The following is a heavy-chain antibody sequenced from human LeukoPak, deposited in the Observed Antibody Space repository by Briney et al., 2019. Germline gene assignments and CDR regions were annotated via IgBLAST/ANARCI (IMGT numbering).Heavy chain of an antibody. CDR1: GYTFTGYY. CDR3: ARDSYGDYFPYYYYGMDV. J-gene: IGHJ6*02. CDR2: INPNSGGT. V-gene: IGHV1-2*06. Sequence: ASVKVSCKASGYTFTGYYMHWVRQAPGQGLEWMGRINPNSGGTNYAQKFQGRVTMIRDTSISTAYMELSRLRSDNTAVYYCARDSYGDYFPYYYYGMDVWGQGTTVTVSS. D-gene: IGHD4-17*01.